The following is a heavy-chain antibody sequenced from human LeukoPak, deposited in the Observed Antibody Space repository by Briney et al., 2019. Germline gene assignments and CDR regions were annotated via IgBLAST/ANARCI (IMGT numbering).Heavy chain of an antibody. CDR1: GGSFSGYY. Sequence: KPSETLSLTCAVYGGSFSGYYWNWIRKPPGKGLEWIGEINHSGSTTYNRSLKSRVTISLDTPKNQFSLKLSSVTAADTAVYYCARTLDRRRYIVRRPHSMDVWGQGTTVPVPS. CDR3: ARTLDRRRYIVRRPHSMDV. CDR2: INHSGST. D-gene: IGHD3-16*02. V-gene: IGHV4-34*01. J-gene: IGHJ6*02.